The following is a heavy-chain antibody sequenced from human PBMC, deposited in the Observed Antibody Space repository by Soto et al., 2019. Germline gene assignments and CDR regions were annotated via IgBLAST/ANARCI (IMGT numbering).Heavy chain of an antibody. Sequence: QVQLVESGGGVVQPGRSLRLSCAASGFTFSSYGMHWVRQAPGKGLEWVAVISYDGSNKYYADSVKGRFTISRDNSKNNLYLQMNSLRAEDTAVYYCAKDHYGDPPGDFDLWGRGTLVTVSS. CDR2: ISYDGSNK. CDR3: AKDHYGDPPGDFDL. J-gene: IGHJ2*01. V-gene: IGHV3-30*18. CDR1: GFTFSSYG. D-gene: IGHD4-17*01.